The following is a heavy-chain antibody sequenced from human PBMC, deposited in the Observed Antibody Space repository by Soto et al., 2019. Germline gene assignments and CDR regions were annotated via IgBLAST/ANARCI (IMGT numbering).Heavy chain of an antibody. CDR1: EATFSTYA. V-gene: IGHV3-23*01. D-gene: IGHD2-2*02. Sequence: EVQLLESGGGLVQPGGSLRLSCVASEATFSTYAMSWVRQAPGKGLEWVSTISGSGGSTYYADSVKGRFTISRDSSKNTLFVQMNSLRAEDTAVYFCARVVCSSSSCYRQGFDFWGQGTLVTVSS. CDR3: ARVVCSSSSCYRQGFDF. CDR2: ISGSGGST. J-gene: IGHJ4*02.